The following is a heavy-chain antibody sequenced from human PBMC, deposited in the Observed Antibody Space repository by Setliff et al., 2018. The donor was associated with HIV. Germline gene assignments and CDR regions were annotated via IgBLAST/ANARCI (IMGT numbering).Heavy chain of an antibody. D-gene: IGHD3-10*01. Sequence: ASVKVSCKASGDTFTTYDINWVRQATGQGPEWIGWMNTNSGNTGYAQKFQVRVTMTRNTSTSTAFMELSSLRSEDTAVYYCARGRSLVRGSGSPEYYYMDVWGKGTTVTVSS. J-gene: IGHJ6*03. CDR1: GDTFTTYD. CDR2: MNTNSGNT. V-gene: IGHV1-8*02. CDR3: ARGRSLVRGSGSPEYYYMDV.